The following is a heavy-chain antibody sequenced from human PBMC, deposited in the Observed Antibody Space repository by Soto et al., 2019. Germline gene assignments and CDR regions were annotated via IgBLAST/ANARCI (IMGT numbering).Heavy chain of an antibody. V-gene: IGHV4-39*01. Sequence: KTSETLSLTCTVSGGSISSSSYYWGWIRQPPGKGLEWIGSIYYSGSTYYNPSLKSRVTISVDTSKNQFSLKLSSVTAADTAVYYCARHRSRDSYYYDSSGYPYYFDYWGQGTLVTVSS. CDR2: IYYSGST. D-gene: IGHD3-22*01. CDR3: ARHRSRDSYYYDSSGYPYYFDY. CDR1: GGSISSSSYY. J-gene: IGHJ4*02.